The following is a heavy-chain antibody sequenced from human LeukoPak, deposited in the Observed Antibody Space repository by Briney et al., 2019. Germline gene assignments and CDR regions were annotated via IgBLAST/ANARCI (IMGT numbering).Heavy chain of an antibody. CDR2: ISFDGSEK. Sequence: GGSLRLSCAASGFTFSSYGMFWVRQAPGKGLEWVAFISFDGSEKMYADSVKGRFTISRDNSKNTLYLQMNSLRAEDTAVYYCARERRATLNWFDPWGQGTLVTVSS. CDR3: ARERRATLNWFDP. CDR1: GFTFSSYG. V-gene: IGHV3-30*03. J-gene: IGHJ5*02.